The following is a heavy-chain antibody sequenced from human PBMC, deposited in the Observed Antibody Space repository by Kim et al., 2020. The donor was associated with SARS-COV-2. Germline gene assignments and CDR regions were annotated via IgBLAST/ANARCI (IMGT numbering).Heavy chain of an antibody. CDR3: AKVGHMTTGSQIHDY. D-gene: IGHD4-4*01. J-gene: IGHJ4*02. CDR2: ISYDGSNK. Sequence: GGSLRLSCAASGFTFSSYGMHWVRQAPGKGLEWVAVISYDGSNKYYADSVKGRFTISRDNSKNTLYLQMNSLRAEDTAVYYCAKVGHMTTGSQIHDYWGQGTLVTVSS. V-gene: IGHV3-30*18. CDR1: GFTFSSYG.